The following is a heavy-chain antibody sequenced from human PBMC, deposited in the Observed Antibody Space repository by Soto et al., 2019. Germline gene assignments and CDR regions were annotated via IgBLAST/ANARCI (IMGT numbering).Heavy chain of an antibody. CDR3: AGGQDNLAVNFDY. V-gene: IGHV3-48*04. CDR1: GFTFTRYH. CDR2: ISSSSGTI. D-gene: IGHD1-1*01. J-gene: IGHJ4*02. Sequence: PGGSLRLSCVVSGFTFTRYHMNWVRQAPGKGLEWVSYISSSSGTIFYADSVKGRFTISRDNAKNSLYLQMNSLRAEDTAVYYCAGGQDNLAVNFDYWGQGT.